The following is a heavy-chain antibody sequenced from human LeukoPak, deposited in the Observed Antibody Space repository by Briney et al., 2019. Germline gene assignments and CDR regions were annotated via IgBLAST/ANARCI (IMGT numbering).Heavy chain of an antibody. CDR3: ARGSGLATIRGAFDI. V-gene: IGHV1-46*01. Sequence: GASVNVSCKASGYTFTSYHMHWVRQAPGQGLEWMGIINPSSGGTSYAQKFQGRVTMTRDTSTSTVNMELRSLRSEDTAAYHCARGSGLATIRGAFDIWGLGTMVTVSS. D-gene: IGHD5-12*01. CDR1: GYTFTSYH. CDR2: INPSSGGT. J-gene: IGHJ3*02.